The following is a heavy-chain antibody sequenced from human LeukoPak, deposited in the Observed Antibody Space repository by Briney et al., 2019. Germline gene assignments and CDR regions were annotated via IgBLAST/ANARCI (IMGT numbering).Heavy chain of an antibody. CDR1: GGSISSSSYY. CDR3: ARHRWENSSSWYSSPEYFQH. CDR2: IYYSGST. J-gene: IGHJ1*01. D-gene: IGHD6-13*01. V-gene: IGHV4-39*01. Sequence: PSETLSLTCTVSGGSISSSSYYWGWIRQPPGKGLEWIGSIYYSGSTYYNPSLKSRVTISVDTSKNQFSLKLSSVTAADTAVYYCARHRWENSSSWYSSPEYFQHWGQGTLVTVSS.